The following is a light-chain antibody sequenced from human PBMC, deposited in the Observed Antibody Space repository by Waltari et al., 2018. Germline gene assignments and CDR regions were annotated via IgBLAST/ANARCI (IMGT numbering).Light chain of an antibody. J-gene: IGLJ2*01. V-gene: IGLV2-14*03. Sequence: QSALTQPASVSGSPGQSITISCTGTSSDVGGYNYVSWYQQHPGKAPKLMIYDVSNRPSGVSNRFSGSKSVHTASLTISGLQAEDEADYYCSSYTSSSIVVFGGGTKLTVL. CDR1: SSDVGGYNY. CDR2: DVS. CDR3: SSYTSSSIVV.